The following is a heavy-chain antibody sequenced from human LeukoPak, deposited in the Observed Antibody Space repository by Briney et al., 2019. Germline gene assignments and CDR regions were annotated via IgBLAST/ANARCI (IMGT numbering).Heavy chain of an antibody. CDR3: ARALVGATNFDY. D-gene: IGHD1-26*01. J-gene: IGHJ4*02. Sequence: ASVKVSCKASGYTFTSYDINWVRQATGQGLEWMGWMNPNSGNTGYAQKFQGRVTMTRNTSISTAYMELSSPRSEDTAVYYCARALVGATNFDYWGQGTLVTVSS. CDR1: GYTFTSYD. V-gene: IGHV1-8*01. CDR2: MNPNSGNT.